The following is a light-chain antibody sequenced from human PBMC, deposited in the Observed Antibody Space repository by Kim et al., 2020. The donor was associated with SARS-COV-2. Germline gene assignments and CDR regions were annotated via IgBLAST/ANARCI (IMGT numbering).Light chain of an antibody. J-gene: IGKJ2*03. CDR3: QQYNYWPIYS. CDR1: QSISNK. CDR2: GAS. V-gene: IGKV3-15*01. Sequence: VSPGDRATLSCRASQSISNKLAWYQHKPGQAPRLLIYGASTRATDIPARFSGSGSGTEFTLTISSLQSEDFAVYYCQQYNYWPIYSFGQGTKLEI.